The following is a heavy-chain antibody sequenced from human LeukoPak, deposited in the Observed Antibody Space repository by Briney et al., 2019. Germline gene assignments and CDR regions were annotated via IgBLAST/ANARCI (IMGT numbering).Heavy chain of an antibody. J-gene: IGHJ4*02. D-gene: IGHD6-13*01. CDR3: ARDFRPYSSSWYRFDDY. CDR1: GYTFTSYG. CDR2: ISAYNGNT. Sequence: GASVKVSCKASGYTFTSYGISWVRQAPGQGLEWMGWISAYNGNTNYAQKLQGRVTMTTDTSTSTAYVELRSLRSDDTAVYYCARDFRPYSSSWYRFDDYWGQGTLVTVSS. V-gene: IGHV1-18*01.